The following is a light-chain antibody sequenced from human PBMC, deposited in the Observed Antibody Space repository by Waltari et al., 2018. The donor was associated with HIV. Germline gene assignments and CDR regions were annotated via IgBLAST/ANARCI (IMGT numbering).Light chain of an antibody. V-gene: IGLV9-49*01. CDR2: VGTVGIVG. CDR1: SDYGNYR. CDR3: GADHGSGSDFIVV. Sequence: QPVLTQPPSASASLGASVTLTCTLTSDYGNYRVDWYHQQPGKGPRFLMRVGTVGIVGSKGDGIPDRFSVSGSGLNRYLTIKNIQEEDESDYYCGADHGSGSDFIVVFGRGTKLTVL. J-gene: IGLJ2*01.